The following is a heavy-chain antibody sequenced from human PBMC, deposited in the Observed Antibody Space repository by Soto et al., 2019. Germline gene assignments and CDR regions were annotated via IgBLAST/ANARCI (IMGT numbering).Heavy chain of an antibody. CDR3: ASGLVVVPAPNWFGP. Sequence: ASVKVSCKASGYTFTSYGISWVRQAPGQGLEWMGWISAYNGNTNYAQKLQGRVTMTTDTSTSTAYMDLRSLRSDDTAVYYCASGLVVVPAPNWFGPWGQGSLVTVSS. V-gene: IGHV1-18*04. CDR1: GYTFTSYG. D-gene: IGHD2-2*01. CDR2: ISAYNGNT. J-gene: IGHJ5*02.